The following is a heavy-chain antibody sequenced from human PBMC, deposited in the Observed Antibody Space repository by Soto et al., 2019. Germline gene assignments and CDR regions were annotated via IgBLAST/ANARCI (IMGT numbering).Heavy chain of an antibody. CDR3: ARGGYYLYYFVY. J-gene: IGHJ4*02. D-gene: IGHD3-10*01. Sequence: EVQLVESGGGLVKPGGSLRLSCAASGFTFSSYSMNWVRQAPGKGLEWVSSISSSSSYIYYADSVKGRFTISRDNAKNSLYLRMNSLRAEDTAVYYCARGGYYLYYFVYWGQGTLVTVSS. V-gene: IGHV3-21*01. CDR2: ISSSSSYI. CDR1: GFTFSSYS.